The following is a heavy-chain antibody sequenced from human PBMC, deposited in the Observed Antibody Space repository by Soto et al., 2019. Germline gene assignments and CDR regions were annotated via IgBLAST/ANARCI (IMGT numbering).Heavy chain of an antibody. D-gene: IGHD3-10*01. J-gene: IGHJ5*02. CDR1: GGSFSGYY. V-gene: IGHV4-34*01. Sequence: QVQLQQWGAGLLKPSETLSLTCAVYGGSFSGYYWSWIRQPPGKGLEWIGEINHSGSTNYNPSLKSRVTISVDTSKHQFSLKLSSVTGADTVVYYCVGGQYGSGSYNWFDPWGQGTLVTVSS. CDR2: INHSGST. CDR3: VGGQYGSGSYNWFDP.